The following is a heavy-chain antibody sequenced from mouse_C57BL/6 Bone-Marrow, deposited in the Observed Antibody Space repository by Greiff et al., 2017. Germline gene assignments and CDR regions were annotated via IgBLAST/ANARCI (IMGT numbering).Heavy chain of an antibody. D-gene: IGHD1-1*01. CDR1: GFTFSDYY. Sequence: EVKLVESEGGLVQPGSSMKLSCTASGFTFSDYYMAWVRQVPEKGLEWVANINYDGSSTYYLDSLKSRFIISRDNAKNILYLQMSSLKSEDTATYYCARVYSYFDYWGQGTTLTVSS. J-gene: IGHJ2*01. CDR2: INYDGSST. CDR3: ARVYSYFDY. V-gene: IGHV5-16*01.